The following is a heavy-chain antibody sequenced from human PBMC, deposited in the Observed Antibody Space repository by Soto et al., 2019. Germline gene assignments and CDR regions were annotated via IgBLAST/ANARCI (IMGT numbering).Heavy chain of an antibody. CDR3: ARGSTTFGVVSSGMDV. V-gene: IGHV4-30-4*01. D-gene: IGHD3-3*01. CDR2: IYYSGNT. Sequence: QVRLQELGPGLVKPSQTLSLTCIVSGGSITSGDSYWSWIRQAPGRGLEWIAYIYYSGNTHYNPSLMSRVTISVDTSKNQISLKLTSVTAADTAVYYCARGSTTFGVVSSGMDVWGQGTTVTV. J-gene: IGHJ6*02. CDR1: GGSITSGDSY.